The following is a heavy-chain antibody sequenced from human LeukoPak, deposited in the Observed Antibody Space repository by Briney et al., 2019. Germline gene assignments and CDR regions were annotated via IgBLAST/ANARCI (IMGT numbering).Heavy chain of an antibody. Sequence: ASVKVSCKASGYTFTGYYMHWVRQAPGQGLEWMGWINPNSGGTNYAQKFQGRVTMTRDTSTSTAYMELSRLRSDDTAVYYCARTVRMYYDILTGYWPRCAFDIWGQGTMVTVSS. CDR1: GYTFTGYY. V-gene: IGHV1-2*02. D-gene: IGHD3-9*01. CDR3: ARTVRMYYDILTGYWPRCAFDI. J-gene: IGHJ3*02. CDR2: INPNSGGT.